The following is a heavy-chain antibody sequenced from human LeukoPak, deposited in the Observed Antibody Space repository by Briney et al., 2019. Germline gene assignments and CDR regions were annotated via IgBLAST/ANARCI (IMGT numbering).Heavy chain of an antibody. CDR2: IYTSGST. CDR1: GGSISRGNYY. CDR3: ASWSGGYHFDY. Sequence: SQTLSLTCTVSGGSISRGNYYWSWIRQPAGKGLEWIGRIYTSGSTNYNPSLKSRVTISVDTSKNQFSLKLSSVTAADTAVYYCASWSGGYHFDYWGQGTLVTVSS. D-gene: IGHD2-15*01. V-gene: IGHV4-61*02. J-gene: IGHJ4*02.